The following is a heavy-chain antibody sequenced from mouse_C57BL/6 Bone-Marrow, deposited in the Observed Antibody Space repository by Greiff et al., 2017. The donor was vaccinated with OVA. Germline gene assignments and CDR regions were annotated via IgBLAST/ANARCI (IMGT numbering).Heavy chain of an antibody. CDR1: GYTFTSYW. J-gene: IGHJ2*01. CDR2: IDPSDSYT. CDR3: ARNGVLHFDY. V-gene: IGHV1-69*01. D-gene: IGHD1-1*01. Sequence: QVQLQQPGADLVMPGASVKLSCKASGYTFTSYWMHWVKQRPGQGLEWIGEIDPSDSYTNYNQKFKGKSTLTVDKSSSTAYMQLSSLTSEDSAVYYCARNGVLHFDYWGQGTTLTVSS.